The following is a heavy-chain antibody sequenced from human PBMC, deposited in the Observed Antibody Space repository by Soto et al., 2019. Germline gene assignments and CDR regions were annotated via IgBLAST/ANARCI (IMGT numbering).Heavy chain of an antibody. V-gene: IGHV1-69*01. CDR2: TIPIFGTP. CDR1: GGTFSSYA. CDR3: ARGVLPAAIRPEAFDI. Sequence: QVQLVPSGAEVKKPGSSVKVSCKASGGTFSSYAITWVRQAPGQGLEWMGGTIPIFGTPYYAQKFQGRLTITADESAGTAYMELSSLRSEDTAVYYCARGVLPAAIRPEAFDIWGQGTMVIVSS. J-gene: IGHJ3*02. D-gene: IGHD2-2*01.